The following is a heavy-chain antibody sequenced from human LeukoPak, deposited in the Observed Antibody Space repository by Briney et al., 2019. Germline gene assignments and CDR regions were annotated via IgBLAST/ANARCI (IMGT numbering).Heavy chain of an antibody. CDR2: IYYSGST. CDR3: ASMAIFGVAPFTP. CDR1: GGSISSSNYY. Sequence: SETLSLTCTVSGGSISSSNYYWGWIRQPPGKGLEWIGSIYYSGSTYYNPSLKSRVTISVDTSKNQFSLKLSSVTAADTAVYYCASMAIFGVAPFTPWGQGTLVTVSS. D-gene: IGHD3-3*01. V-gene: IGHV4-39*01. J-gene: IGHJ5*02.